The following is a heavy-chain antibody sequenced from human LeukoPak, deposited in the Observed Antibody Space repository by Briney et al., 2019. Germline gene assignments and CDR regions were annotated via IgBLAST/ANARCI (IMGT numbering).Heavy chain of an antibody. D-gene: IGHD6-19*01. V-gene: IGHV3-23*01. Sequence: GGSLRLSCAASRFIFRNYAMRWVRQAPGKGLEWVSAISGGGGDRFYADSVKGRFTISRDNSKNTLYLQMSSLRVEDTAVYYCGKAEAGTYYFDYWGQGTLVTVSS. CDR3: GKAEAGTYYFDY. J-gene: IGHJ4*02. CDR2: ISGGGGDR. CDR1: RFIFRNYA.